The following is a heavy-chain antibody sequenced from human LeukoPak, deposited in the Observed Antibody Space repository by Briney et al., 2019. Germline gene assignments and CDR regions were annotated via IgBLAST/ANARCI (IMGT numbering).Heavy chain of an antibody. V-gene: IGHV3-21*01. CDR3: ARGDGGAAGYDY. CDR1: GFTFSSYS. D-gene: IGHD1-26*01. Sequence: PGGSLRLSCAASGFTFSSYSMNWVRQAPGKGLEWVSSISSSSSYIYYADSVKGRSTISRDNAKNSLYLQMNSLRAEDTAVYYCARGDGGAAGYDYWGQGTLVTVSS. J-gene: IGHJ4*02. CDR2: ISSSSSYI.